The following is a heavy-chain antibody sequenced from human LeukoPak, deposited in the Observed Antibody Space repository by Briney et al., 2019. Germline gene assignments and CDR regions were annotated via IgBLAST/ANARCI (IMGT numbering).Heavy chain of an antibody. CDR3: ARGSSLGFGP. V-gene: IGHV3-13*04. CDR1: GFPFRTFD. D-gene: IGHD2-2*01. Sequence: GGSLRLSCAASGFPFRTFDFHWVRQATGKGLEWVSSIGSAGDTYYPGSVKGRFTISRENTKNSLYLQMDSLRAADTALYFCARGSSLGFGPWGQGTLVTVSS. J-gene: IGHJ5*02. CDR2: IGSAGDT.